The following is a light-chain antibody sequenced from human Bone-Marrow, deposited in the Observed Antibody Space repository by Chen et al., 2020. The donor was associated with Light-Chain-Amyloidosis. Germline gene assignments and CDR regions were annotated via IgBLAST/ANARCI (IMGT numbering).Light chain of an antibody. Sequence: QSALTQPASVSGSPGQSITISCTGTSSDVGGDNHVSWYQQHPDKAPKLMIYEVTNRPSWVPDRVSDSKSNNPASLTISELQPEDEADYFCSSYPITNTLVFGSGTRVTVL. V-gene: IGLV2-14*01. J-gene: IGLJ1*01. CDR1: SSDVGGDNH. CDR3: SSYPITNTLV. CDR2: EVT.